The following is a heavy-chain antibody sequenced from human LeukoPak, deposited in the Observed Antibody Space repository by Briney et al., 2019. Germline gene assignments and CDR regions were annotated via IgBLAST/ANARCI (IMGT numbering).Heavy chain of an antibody. J-gene: IGHJ3*02. D-gene: IGHD3-10*01. CDR3: ARGNSHAFDI. V-gene: IGHV3-48*04. CDR1: GFTFNYFS. Sequence: GGSLRLSCAASGFTFNYFSVNWVRQAPGKGLEWVSYISSSSNTIYYADSVKGRFTISRDNAKNTLYLQMNSLRVEDTAVYYCARGNSHAFDIWGQGTMVTVSS. CDR2: ISSSSNTI.